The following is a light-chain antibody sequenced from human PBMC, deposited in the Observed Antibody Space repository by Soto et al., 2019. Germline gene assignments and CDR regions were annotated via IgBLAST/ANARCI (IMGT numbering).Light chain of an antibody. CDR1: QSISWW. J-gene: IGKJ5*01. CDR3: QQFNSYPIA. Sequence: DIQMSQSPSTLSSSVGYRGTITCRASQSISWWLTWYQQKPGKAPKLLIYEASSLESGVPSRVSGSGSGTEFTLTISGLQPDDFATYYCQQFNSYPIAFGQGTRLEIK. CDR2: EAS. V-gene: IGKV1-5*01.